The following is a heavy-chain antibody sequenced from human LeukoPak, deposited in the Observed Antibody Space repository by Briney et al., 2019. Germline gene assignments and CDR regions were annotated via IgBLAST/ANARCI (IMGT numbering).Heavy chain of an antibody. J-gene: IGHJ4*02. CDR1: GFPFSSYA. Sequence: GGSLRLSCAASGFPFSSYAMTWVRQAPGKGPEWVSQISTSGTTYYAGSVKGRFTISRDNSKNTLFLQMNSLRAEDTAIYYCAKGGHGDYWGQGTLVTVSS. CDR2: ISTSGTT. V-gene: IGHV3-23*01. D-gene: IGHD5-12*01. CDR3: AKGGHGDY.